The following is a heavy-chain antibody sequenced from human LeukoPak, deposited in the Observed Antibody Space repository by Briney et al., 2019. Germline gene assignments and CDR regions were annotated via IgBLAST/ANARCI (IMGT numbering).Heavy chain of an antibody. V-gene: IGHV3-23*01. CDR3: AKDRGSGHMDY. CDR1: GFTFRSYA. J-gene: IGHJ4*02. Sequence: PGGSLRLSCAASGFTFRSYAMNWVRQAPGKGLEWVSVISGSGGSTYYADSVKGRFTISRDDSKNTLFLQMNTLRAEDTAVYYCAKDRGSGHMDYWGQGTLVTVSS. CDR2: ISGSGGST. D-gene: IGHD6-19*01.